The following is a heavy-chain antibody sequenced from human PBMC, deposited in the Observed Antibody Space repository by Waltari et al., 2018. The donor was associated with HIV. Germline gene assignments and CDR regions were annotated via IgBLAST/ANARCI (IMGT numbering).Heavy chain of an antibody. V-gene: IGHV4-39*02. CDR2: IHDSGRA. D-gene: IGHD3-10*01. Sequence: RLQESGPRLRKPSETLSLTCNVSGASINNTKYFWGWVRQPPGQGLQWIGNIHDSGRAYYNPSLQSRVVLSVDTSKNQFSLHFTSVTAADTAVYYCVRDSAAYFHGPNKRALNWFGPWGQGLPVSVSS. J-gene: IGHJ5*01. CDR1: GASINNTKYF. CDR3: VRDSAAYFHGPNKRALNWFGP.